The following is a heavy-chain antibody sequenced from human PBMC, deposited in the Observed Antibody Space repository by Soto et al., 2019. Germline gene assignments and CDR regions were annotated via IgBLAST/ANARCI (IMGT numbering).Heavy chain of an antibody. D-gene: IGHD4-17*01. CDR3: AGYGDYSFDY. V-gene: IGHV4-30-2*01. CDR1: GGSISSGGYS. CDR2: IYHSGST. Sequence: PSETLSLTCAVSGGSISSGGYSWSWIRQPPGKGLEWIGYIYHSGSTYYNPSLKGRVTISVDRSKNQFSLKLSSVTAADTAVYYGAGYGDYSFDYGGQGTLVTVSS. J-gene: IGHJ4*02.